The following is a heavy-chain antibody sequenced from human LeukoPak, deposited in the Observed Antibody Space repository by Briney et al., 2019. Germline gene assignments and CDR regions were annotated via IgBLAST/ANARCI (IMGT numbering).Heavy chain of an antibody. Sequence: GRSLRLSCAASGFTFDDYAMHWVRQVPGKGLEWVSGISDSGTNTYYAASVKGRFTISRDNSKNTLYLQMNILEADEDTAMYYCAKNPDYDVLTGTSFDYWGQGALVTVSS. D-gene: IGHD3-9*01. CDR1: GFTFDDYA. CDR2: ISDSGTNT. V-gene: IGHV3-23*01. J-gene: IGHJ4*02. CDR3: AKNPDYDVLTGTSFDY.